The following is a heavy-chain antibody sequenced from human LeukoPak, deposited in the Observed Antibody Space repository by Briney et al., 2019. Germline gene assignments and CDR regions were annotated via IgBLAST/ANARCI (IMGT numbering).Heavy chain of an antibody. V-gene: IGHV4-34*01. CDR3: ATGYSNRRADV. CDR1: GGSISSYY. CDR2: INHSGST. D-gene: IGHD4-11*01. J-gene: IGHJ6*02. Sequence: PSETLSLTCTVSGGSISSYYWSWIRQPPGKGLEWIGEINHSGSTNYNPSLKSRVTISVDTSKNQFSLKLSSVTAADTAVYYCATGYSNRRADVWGQGTTVTVSS.